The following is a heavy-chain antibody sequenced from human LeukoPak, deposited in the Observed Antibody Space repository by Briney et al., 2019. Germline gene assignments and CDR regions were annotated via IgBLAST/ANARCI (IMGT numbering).Heavy chain of an antibody. D-gene: IGHD3-10*01. CDR1: GGSFSGYY. Sequence: PSETLSLTCAVYGGSFSGYYWSWIRQPPGKGLEWIGEINHSGSTNYNPSLKSRVTISVDTSKNQFSLKLGSVTAADTAVYYCARRGYYGSGSYRLGWFDPWGQGTLVTVSS. CDR3: ARRGYYGSGSYRLGWFDP. J-gene: IGHJ5*02. V-gene: IGHV4-34*01. CDR2: INHSGST.